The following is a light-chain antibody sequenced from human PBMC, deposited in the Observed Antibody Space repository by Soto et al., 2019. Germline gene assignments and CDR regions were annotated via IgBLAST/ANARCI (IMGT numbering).Light chain of an antibody. V-gene: IGLV2-14*01. CDR2: EVS. J-gene: IGLJ3*02. CDR1: RDDVGGYNY. CDR3: SAYTNIGTLV. Sequence: QSALTQPASVSGSPGQSITISCTGTRDDVGGYNYVSWYQQYPGKAPKLMIYEVSYRPSGVSNRFSGSRSGHTASLSISGLQTEAEADYYCSAYTNIGTLVFGGGTKLTVL.